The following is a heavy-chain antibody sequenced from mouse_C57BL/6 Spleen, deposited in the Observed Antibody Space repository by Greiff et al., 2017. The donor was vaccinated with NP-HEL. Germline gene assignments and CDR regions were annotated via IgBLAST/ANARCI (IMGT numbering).Heavy chain of an antibody. Sequence: EVKLMESGGGLVKPGGSLKLSCAASGFTFSSYAMSWVRQTPEKRLEWVATISDGGSYTYYPDNVKGRFTISRDNAKNNLYLQMSHLKSEDTAMYYCARDEDWGGFAWFAYWGQGTLVTVSA. CDR1: GFTFSSYA. J-gene: IGHJ3*01. V-gene: IGHV5-4*01. CDR2: ISDGGSYT. D-gene: IGHD4-1*01. CDR3: ARDEDWGGFAWFAY.